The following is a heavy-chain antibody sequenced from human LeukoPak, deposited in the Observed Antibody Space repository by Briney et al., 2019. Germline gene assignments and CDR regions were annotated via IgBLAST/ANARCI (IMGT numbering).Heavy chain of an antibody. V-gene: IGHV3-23*01. Sequence: PGGSLRLSCAASGFTFSSYAMSWVRQAPGKGLEWVSAISGSGGSTYYADSVKGRFTISRDNSKNTLYLQMNSLRAEDTAVYYCAKGGRYGGYVHEGYGMDVWGQGTTVTVSS. CDR3: AKGGRYGGYVHEGYGMDV. D-gene: IGHD4-17*01. J-gene: IGHJ6*02. CDR1: GFTFSSYA. CDR2: ISGSGGST.